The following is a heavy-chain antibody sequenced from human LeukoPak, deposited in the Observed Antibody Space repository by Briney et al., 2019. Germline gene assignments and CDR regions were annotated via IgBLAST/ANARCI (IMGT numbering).Heavy chain of an antibody. Sequence: GGSLRLSCAASGFTFSDYYMSWIRQAPGKGLEWVSFISSTSSYIKDADSVKGRFTVSRDNAKKSLYLQMNSLRAEDTAVYYCARDSSGWSVDYWGQGTLVTVFS. CDR3: ARDSSGWSVDY. J-gene: IGHJ4*02. D-gene: IGHD6-19*01. CDR2: ISSTSSYI. V-gene: IGHV3-11*05. CDR1: GFTFSDYY.